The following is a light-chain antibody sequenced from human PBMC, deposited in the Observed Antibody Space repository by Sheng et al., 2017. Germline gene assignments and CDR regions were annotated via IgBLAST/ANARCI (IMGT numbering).Light chain of an antibody. CDR2: DVS. CDR3: GSYITRSTSTYYV. Sequence: QSALTQPASVSGSPGQSITISCTGTSGDIGGHNYVSWYQHHPGKAPKLMIYDVSNRPSGVSIRFSGSKSGDTASLSISGLQAEDEADYYCGSYITRSTSTYYVFGTGTKVTVL. V-gene: IGLV2-14*03. CDR1: SGDIGGHNY. J-gene: IGLJ1*01.